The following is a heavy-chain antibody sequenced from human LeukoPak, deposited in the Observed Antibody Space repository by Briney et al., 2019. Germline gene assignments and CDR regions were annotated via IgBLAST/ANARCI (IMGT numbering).Heavy chain of an antibody. CDR3: ARDSRGYSGYANFDY. J-gene: IGHJ4*02. CDR1: GFTVSSNY. V-gene: IGHV3-66*01. CDR2: IYSGGST. D-gene: IGHD5-12*01. Sequence: GGSLRLSCAASGFTVSSNYMSWVRQAPGKVLEWVSVIYSGGSTYYADSVKGRFTISRDNSKNTLYLQMNSLRAEDTAVYYCARDSRGYSGYANFDYWGQGTLVTVSS.